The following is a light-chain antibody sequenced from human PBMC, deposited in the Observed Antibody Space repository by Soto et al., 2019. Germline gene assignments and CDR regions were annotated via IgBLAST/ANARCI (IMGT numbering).Light chain of an antibody. CDR1: QSISSY. Sequence: DVQMTQSPSSLSASVGDSVTITCRASQSISSYLNWYQQKPGKAPKLLIYAASSLQSGVPSRFSGSGSATDFSLTISSLQPEDFATYYCQQSYSTPPYTFGQGTKLEIK. CDR2: AAS. J-gene: IGKJ2*01. CDR3: QQSYSTPPYT. V-gene: IGKV1-39*01.